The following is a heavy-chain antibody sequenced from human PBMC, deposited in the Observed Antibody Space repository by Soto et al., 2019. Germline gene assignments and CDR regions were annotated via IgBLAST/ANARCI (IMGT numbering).Heavy chain of an antibody. D-gene: IGHD2-2*01. V-gene: IGHV4-34*01. Sequence: QVQLQQWGAGLLKPSETLSLTCAVYGGSFSGYYWSWIRQPPGKGLEWIGEINHSGSTNYNPSLKSRGTISVDTSNYQFSLKLSSVTAADTAVYYWARGVVVVPAARRYYYMDVWGKGTTVTVSS. CDR2: INHSGST. J-gene: IGHJ6*03. CDR1: GGSFSGYY. CDR3: ARGVVVVPAARRYYYMDV.